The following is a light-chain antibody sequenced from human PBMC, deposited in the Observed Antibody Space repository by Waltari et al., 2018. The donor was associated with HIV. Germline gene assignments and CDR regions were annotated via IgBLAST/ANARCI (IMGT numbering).Light chain of an antibody. CDR2: DVS. V-gene: IGLV2-8*01. CDR3: FSYAGNNFLL. Sequence: QSALTQPPSASGSPGQSVTISCSGTSSDIGLYNFVSWYQQHPGNTPKLMISDVSRRPAGVPDRFSGSKSCNTASLTVSGLQADDEATYYCFSYAGNNFLLFGGGTKLTVL. CDR1: SSDIGLYNF. J-gene: IGLJ2*01.